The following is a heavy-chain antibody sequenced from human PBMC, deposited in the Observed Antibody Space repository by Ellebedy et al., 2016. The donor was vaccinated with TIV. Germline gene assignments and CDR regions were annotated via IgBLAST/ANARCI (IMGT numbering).Heavy chain of an antibody. CDR2: ISAYTGDT. V-gene: IGHV1-18*01. CDR1: GYDFARYS. J-gene: IGHJ4*02. D-gene: IGHD5/OR15-5a*01. Sequence: ASVKVSCKASGYDFARYSVSWVRQAPGQGLEWMGWISAYTGDTNYAQEFQGRVSLTTDISTSTAYMELRSLRSDDTAVYYCARDMVQGMVSRYLWFDYWGQGTLVTVSS. CDR3: ARDMVQGMVSRYLWFDY.